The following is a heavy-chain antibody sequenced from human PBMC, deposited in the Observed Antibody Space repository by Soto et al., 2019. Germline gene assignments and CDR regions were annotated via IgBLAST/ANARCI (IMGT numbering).Heavy chain of an antibody. D-gene: IGHD3-22*01. J-gene: IGHJ4*02. CDR1: GFSFSSSV. V-gene: IGHV3-23*01. CDR2: ILGYGGYT. Sequence: EVQLLESGGGSVQPGGSLRLSCAASGFSFSSSVMSWVRQAPGKGLEWVSTILGYGGYTYYADSVKGRFTISRDTSMNMMYLQMNSLRAEDTAVYYCAKDPVYYYESGGHWGQGNLVTDSS. CDR3: AKDPVYYYESGGH.